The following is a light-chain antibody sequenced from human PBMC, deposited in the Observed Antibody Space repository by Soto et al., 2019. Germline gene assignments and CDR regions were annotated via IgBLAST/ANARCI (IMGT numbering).Light chain of an antibody. J-gene: IGKJ4*01. CDR2: GAS. CDR1: QSVSSY. Sequence: EIVLTQSPATLSLSPGERATLSCRASQSVSSYLAWYQQKPGQAPRLLIYGASNRATGIPARFSGSGSGTDFTLTISGLEPEDFAVYYCQQRSNWPHFGGGTKVEFK. CDR3: QQRSNWPH. V-gene: IGKV3-11*01.